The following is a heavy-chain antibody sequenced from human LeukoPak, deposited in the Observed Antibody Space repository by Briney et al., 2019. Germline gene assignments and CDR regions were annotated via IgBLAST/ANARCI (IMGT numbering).Heavy chain of an antibody. CDR1: GFTVSSNY. V-gene: IGHV3-53*01. Sequence: GGSLRLSCAASGFTVSSNYMSWVRQAPGKGLEWVSVIYSGGSTYYADSVKGRFTISRDNSKNTLYLQMNSLIAEDTAVYYCARAYSSGWYKYYLDYWGQGTLVTVSS. CDR3: ARAYSSGWYKYYLDY. D-gene: IGHD6-19*01. J-gene: IGHJ4*02. CDR2: IYSGGST.